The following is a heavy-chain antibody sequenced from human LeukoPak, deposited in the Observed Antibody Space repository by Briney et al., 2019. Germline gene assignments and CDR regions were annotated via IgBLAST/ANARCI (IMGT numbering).Heavy chain of an antibody. J-gene: IGHJ4*02. V-gene: IGHV3-48*03. CDR2: ISSSGSTI. Sequence: GGSLRLSCAASGFTFSSYEMNWVRQAPGKGLEWVSYISSSGSTIYYADSVKGRFTISRDNAKISLYLQMNSLRAEDTAVYYCARDCTNGVCVKQFDYWGQGTLVTVSS. CDR3: ARDCTNGVCVKQFDY. D-gene: IGHD2-8*01. CDR1: GFTFSSYE.